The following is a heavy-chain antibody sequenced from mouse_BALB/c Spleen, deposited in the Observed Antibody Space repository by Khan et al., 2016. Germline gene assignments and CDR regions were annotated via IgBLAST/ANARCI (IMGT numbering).Heavy chain of an antibody. CDR1: GFTFSNYW. Sequence: EVKLEVSGGGLVQPGGSMKLSCVASGFTFSNYWMNWVRQSPEKGLEWVAEIRLKSNNYATHYAESVKGRFTISRDDSKNSVYLQMNNLRAEDTGIYYCTTGFAYWGQGTLVTVSA. CDR2: IRLKSNNYAT. V-gene: IGHV6-6*02. J-gene: IGHJ3*01. CDR3: TTGFAY.